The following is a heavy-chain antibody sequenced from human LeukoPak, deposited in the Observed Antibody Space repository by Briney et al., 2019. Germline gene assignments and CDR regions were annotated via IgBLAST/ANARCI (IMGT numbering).Heavy chain of an antibody. V-gene: IGHV1-69*05. J-gene: IGHJ6*03. CDR2: IIPIFGTT. CDR1: GGTFRTYA. Sequence: SVKVSCKASGGTFRTYAISWVRQAPGQGLEWMGRIIPIFGTTNYAQKFQGRVTIITDESTSTAYMELSSLRSEDTAVYYCARAVRSNDFWSGSMGYYYYMDVWGKGTTVTVSS. CDR3: ARAVRSNDFWSGSMGYYYYMDV. D-gene: IGHD3-3*01.